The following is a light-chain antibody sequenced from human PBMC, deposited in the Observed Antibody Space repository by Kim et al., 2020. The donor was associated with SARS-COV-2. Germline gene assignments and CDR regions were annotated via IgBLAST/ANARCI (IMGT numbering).Light chain of an antibody. CDR1: SGSIASNY. V-gene: IGLV6-57*04. CDR2: EDN. Sequence: NFMLTQPHSGSESPGKTVTISCTRSSGSIASNYVQWYQQRPGSAPTTVIYEDNQRPSGVPDRFSGSMDSSSNSASLTISGLKTEDEADYYCQSYDSSNPWVFGGGPQLTVL. J-gene: IGLJ3*02. CDR3: QSYDSSNPWV.